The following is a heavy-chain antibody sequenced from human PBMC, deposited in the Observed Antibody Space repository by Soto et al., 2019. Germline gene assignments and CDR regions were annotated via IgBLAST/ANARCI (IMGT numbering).Heavy chain of an antibody. Sequence: ASVKVSFEASGYTFTSYGISWVRQAPGQGLEWMGWISAYNGNTNYAQRLQGRVTMTTDTSTSTAYMELRSLRSDDTAVYYCARVSGGWFDPWGQGTLVTVSS. D-gene: IGHD3-10*02. CDR1: GYTFTSYG. J-gene: IGHJ5*02. V-gene: IGHV1-18*04. CDR2: ISAYNGNT. CDR3: ARVSGGWFDP.